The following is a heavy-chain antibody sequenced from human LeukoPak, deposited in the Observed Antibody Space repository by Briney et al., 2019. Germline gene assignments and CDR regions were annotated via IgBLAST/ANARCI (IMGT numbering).Heavy chain of an antibody. CDR3: AKDLWFGELPYADWFDP. J-gene: IGHJ5*02. D-gene: IGHD3-10*01. V-gene: IGHV3-23*01. CDR1: GFTFSSYA. Sequence: HPGGSLRLSCAASGFTFSSYAMSWVRRAPGKGLEWVSAISGSGGSTYYADSVKGRFTISRDNSKNTLYLQMNSLRAEDTAVYYCAKDLWFGELPYADWFDPWGQGTLVTVSS. CDR2: ISGSGGST.